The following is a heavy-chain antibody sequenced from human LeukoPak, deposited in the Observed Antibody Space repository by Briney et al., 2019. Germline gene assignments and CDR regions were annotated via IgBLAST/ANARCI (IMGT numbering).Heavy chain of an antibody. CDR3: ASLTGTTDYYYYYMDV. V-gene: IGHV4-34*01. J-gene: IGHJ6*03. CDR1: GGSFSGYY. D-gene: IGHD1-20*01. Sequence: SETLSLTCAVYGGSFSGYYWSWIRRPPGKGLEWIGEINHSGSTNYNPSLKSRVTISVDTSKNQFSLKLSSVTAADTAVYYCASLTGTTDYYYYYMDVWGKGTTVTVSS. CDR2: INHSGST.